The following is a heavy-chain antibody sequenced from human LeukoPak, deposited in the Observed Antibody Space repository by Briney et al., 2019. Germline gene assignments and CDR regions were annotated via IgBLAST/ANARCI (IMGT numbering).Heavy chain of an antibody. CDR2: LSCSGITT. J-gene: IGHJ4*01. V-gene: IGHV3-23*01. Sequence: GGSLRLSCAASGFTFSNSAMSRVRQAPGEGLEWVSTLSCSGITTYYADSVKGRFTISRDNSKNTLDLQMNSLRAEDTAVYYCAKGIYSSGWSYFDYWGHGTLVTVSS. CDR1: GFTFSNSA. D-gene: IGHD6-19*01. CDR3: AKGIYSSGWSYFDY.